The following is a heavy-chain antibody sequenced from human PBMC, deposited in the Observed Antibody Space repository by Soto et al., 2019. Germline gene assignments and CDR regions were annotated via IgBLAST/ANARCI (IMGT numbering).Heavy chain of an antibody. CDR2: IWYDGSNK. Sequence: GGSLRLSCAASGFTFSSYGMHWVRQAPGKGLEWVAVIWYDGSNKYYADSVKGRFTISRDNSKNTLYLQMNSLRAEDTAVYYCARGDSIVVVPAACDYWGQGTLVTVSS. V-gene: IGHV3-33*01. J-gene: IGHJ4*02. CDR1: GFTFSSYG. D-gene: IGHD2-2*01. CDR3: ARGDSIVVVPAACDY.